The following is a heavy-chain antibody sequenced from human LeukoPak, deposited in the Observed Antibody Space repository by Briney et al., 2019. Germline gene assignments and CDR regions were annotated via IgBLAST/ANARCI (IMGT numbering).Heavy chain of an antibody. CDR3: APSSQLGSYNWFDP. CDR1: GASFTNYY. J-gene: IGHJ5*02. V-gene: IGHV4-34*01. Sequence: EPLSLTSAVSGASFTNYYWSWLRPPPGKGLEWVGEIDHSVSTKCNPSLKSRVTTSFDTSKNQFSLDLSSVTAADTAVYYCAPSSQLGSYNWFDPWGQGTLVTVSS. CDR2: IDHSVST. D-gene: IGHD6-6*01.